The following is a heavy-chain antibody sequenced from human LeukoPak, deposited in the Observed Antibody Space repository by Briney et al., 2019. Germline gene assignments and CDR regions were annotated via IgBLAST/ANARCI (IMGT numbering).Heavy chain of an antibody. CDR3: ARGITEYSGYDY. J-gene: IGHJ4*02. D-gene: IGHD5-12*01. CDR2: FYNVDKT. V-gene: IGHV3-66*01. CDR1: GFTVSSYY. Sequence: GGSLRLPCAASGFTVSSYYMSWVRQAPGKGLEWVSVFYNVDKTFHADSVKGRFSISRDNSKNTLYLQMNSLRAEDTAVYYCARGITEYSGYDYWGQGTLVTVSS.